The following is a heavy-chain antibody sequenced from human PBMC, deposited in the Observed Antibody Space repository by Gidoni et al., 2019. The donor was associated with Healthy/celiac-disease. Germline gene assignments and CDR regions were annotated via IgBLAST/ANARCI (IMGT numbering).Heavy chain of an antibody. D-gene: IGHD6-13*01. Sequence: QLQLQESGPGLVKPSETLSLTCTVSGGSISSSSYYWGWIRQPPGKGLEWIGSIYYSGSTYYNPSLKSRVTISVDTSKNQFSLKLSSVTAADTAVYYCARHRQQLYYFDYWGQGTLVTVSS. J-gene: IGHJ4*02. V-gene: IGHV4-39*01. CDR2: IYYSGST. CDR1: GGSISSSSYY. CDR3: ARHRQQLYYFDY.